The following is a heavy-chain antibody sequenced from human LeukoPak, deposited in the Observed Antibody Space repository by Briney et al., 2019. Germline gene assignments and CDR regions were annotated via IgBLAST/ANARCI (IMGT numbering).Heavy chain of an antibody. J-gene: IGHJ6*02. CDR1: GFTFRSYS. Sequence: GGSLRLSCAASGFTFRSYSMNWVRQAPGKGLEWVSAIDPSSTYIYYADSVKGRFTISRDNSKNTLYLQMNSLRAEDTAVYYCAKDAHVHYGMDVWGQGTTVTVSS. D-gene: IGHD6-6*01. CDR3: AKDAHVHYGMDV. CDR2: IDPSSTYI. V-gene: IGHV3-21*01.